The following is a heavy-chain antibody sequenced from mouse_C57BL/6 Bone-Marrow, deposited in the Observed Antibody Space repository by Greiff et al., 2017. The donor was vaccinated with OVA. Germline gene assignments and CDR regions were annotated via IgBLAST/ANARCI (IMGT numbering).Heavy chain of an antibody. Sequence: EVKVEESGGGLVKPGGSLKLSCAASGFTFSDYGMHWVRQAPEKGLEWVAYISSGSSTIYYADTVKGRFTISRDNAKNTLFLQMTSLRSEDTAMYYCARKVYYWWFYAMDYWGQGTSVTVSS. V-gene: IGHV5-17*01. CDR3: ARKVYYWWFYAMDY. CDR1: GFTFSDYG. CDR2: ISSGSSTI. D-gene: IGHD1-1*01. J-gene: IGHJ4*01.